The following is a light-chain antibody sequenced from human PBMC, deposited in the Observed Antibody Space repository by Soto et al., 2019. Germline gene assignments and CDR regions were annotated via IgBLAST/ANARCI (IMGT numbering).Light chain of an antibody. Sequence: QSALTQPASVSGSPGQSITISCTGTSSDVGGYNYVSWYLQHRGKAPKLMIYDVSNRPSGVSNRFSGSKSGNTASLTISGLQAEDEADYYCSSYTSSSTLVVFGGGTKVTVL. V-gene: IGLV2-14*01. CDR2: DVS. J-gene: IGLJ2*01. CDR3: SSYTSSSTLVV. CDR1: SSDVGGYNY.